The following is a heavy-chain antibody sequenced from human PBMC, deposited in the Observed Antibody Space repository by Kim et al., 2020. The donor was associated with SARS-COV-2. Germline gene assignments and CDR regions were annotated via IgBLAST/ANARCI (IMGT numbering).Heavy chain of an antibody. CDR2: IYSGGSNT. J-gene: IGHJ4*02. CDR3: GSQGGSGWYRTAY. CDR1: GFSFSSYA. Sequence: GGSLRLSCAASGFSFSSYAMSWVRQAPGKGLEWVSVIYSGGSNTYYADSVKGRFTISRDDSRNTLYLQMDSLRAEDTALYYCGSQGGSGWYRTAYWGQG. D-gene: IGHD6-19*01. V-gene: IGHV3-23*03.